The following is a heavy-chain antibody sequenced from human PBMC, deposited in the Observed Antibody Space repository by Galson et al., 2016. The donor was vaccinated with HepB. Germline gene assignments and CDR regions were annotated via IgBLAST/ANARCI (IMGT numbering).Heavy chain of an antibody. CDR1: GFTFSTYS. Sequence: SLRLSCAASGFTFSTYSLNWVRQAPGKGLEWVASTDSSSRYIYYADSVRGRFTTSRDNAKNSLYLQMNSLRAEDTAVYYCARVWSAFDYWGQGTLVTVSS. J-gene: IGHJ4*02. D-gene: IGHD3/OR15-3a*01. CDR2: TDSSSRYI. V-gene: IGHV3-21*04. CDR3: ARVWSAFDY.